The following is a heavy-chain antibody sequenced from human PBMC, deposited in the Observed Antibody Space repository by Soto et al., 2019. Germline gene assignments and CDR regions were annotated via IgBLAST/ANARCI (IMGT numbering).Heavy chain of an antibody. CDR1: GGSISSGGYY. Sequence: QVQLQESGPGLVKPSQTLSLTCTVSGGSISSGGYYWSWIRQHPGKGLEWIGYIYYSGSTYYNPSLKSRVTLSVDTSKTQFSRKLSSVTAADTAVYYCARVGYDILTGYYLIDYWGQGTLVTVSS. CDR3: ARVGYDILTGYYLIDY. J-gene: IGHJ4*02. V-gene: IGHV4-31*03. CDR2: IYYSGST. D-gene: IGHD3-9*01.